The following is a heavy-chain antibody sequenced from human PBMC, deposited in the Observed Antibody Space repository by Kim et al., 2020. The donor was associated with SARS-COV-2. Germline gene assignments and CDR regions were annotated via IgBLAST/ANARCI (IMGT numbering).Heavy chain of an antibody. Sequence: GGSLRLSCAASGFTFSSYSMNWVRQAPGKGLEWVSSISSSSSYIYYADSVKGRFTISRDNAKNSLYLQMNSLRAEDTAVYYCARRIVVVTVGLGVDAFDIWGQGTMVTVSS. J-gene: IGHJ3*02. CDR2: ISSSSSYI. V-gene: IGHV3-21*01. D-gene: IGHD2-21*02. CDR1: GFTFSSYS. CDR3: ARRIVVVTVGLGVDAFDI.